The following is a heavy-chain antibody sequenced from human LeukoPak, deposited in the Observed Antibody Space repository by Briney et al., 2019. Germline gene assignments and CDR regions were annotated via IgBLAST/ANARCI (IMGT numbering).Heavy chain of an antibody. D-gene: IGHD3-3*01. Sequence: SETLSLTCTVTGGSISSYYWSWIRQPPGKGLEWIGYIYTSGSTNYNPSLKSRVTISVDTSKNQFSLKLSSVTAADTAVYYCARQRRGSPNYDFWSGYYEYWGQGTLVTVSS. CDR2: IYTSGST. CDR1: GGSISSYY. J-gene: IGHJ4*02. CDR3: ARQRRGSPNYDFWSGYYEY. V-gene: IGHV4-4*09.